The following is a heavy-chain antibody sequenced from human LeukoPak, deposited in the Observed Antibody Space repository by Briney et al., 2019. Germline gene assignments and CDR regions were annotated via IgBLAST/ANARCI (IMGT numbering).Heavy chain of an antibody. CDR1: DYTFTSYN. CDR3: ARDPYYYDSSGYYHLNYYFNY. Sequence: EASVKVSCKSSDYTFTSYNINWVRQAPGQGLEWMGWISADNGFTNYAQNFQGRVTMTRDTSTSTAYMELRSLRSDDTAVYYCARDPYYYDSSGYYHLNYYFNYWGQGTLVTVSS. CDR2: ISADNGFT. D-gene: IGHD3-22*01. J-gene: IGHJ4*02. V-gene: IGHV1-18*01.